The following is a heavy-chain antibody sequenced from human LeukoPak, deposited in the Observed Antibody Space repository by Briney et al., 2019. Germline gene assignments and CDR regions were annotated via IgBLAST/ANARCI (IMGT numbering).Heavy chain of an antibody. V-gene: IGHV3-73*01. CDR2: IRSKANSYAT. CDR1: GFTFSGSA. Sequence: GGSLRLSCAASGFTFSGSAMHWVRQASGKGLEWVGRIRSKANSYATAYAASVKGRFTISRDDSKNTAYLQMSSLKTEDTAVYYCTRVVYSWFDPWGQGTLVTVSS. D-gene: IGHD6-6*01. CDR3: TRVVYSWFDP. J-gene: IGHJ5*02.